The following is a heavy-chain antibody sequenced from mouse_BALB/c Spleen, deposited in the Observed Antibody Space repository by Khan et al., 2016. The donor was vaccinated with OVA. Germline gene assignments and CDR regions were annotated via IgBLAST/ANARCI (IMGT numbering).Heavy chain of an antibody. CDR2: IYPGTGST. CDR3: ARGAITSHAMDS. V-gene: IGHV1-76*01. J-gene: IGHJ4*01. Sequence: QVQLKESGAELVRPGASVKLSCKTSGYIFTNYWIHWVKQRSGQGLEWIARIYPGTGSTYSNEKVKGKATLTADKSSSTAYMQLSSLKSEDSAVXFCARGAITSHAMDSWGQGTSVTVSS. D-gene: IGHD1-1*01. CDR1: GYIFTNYW.